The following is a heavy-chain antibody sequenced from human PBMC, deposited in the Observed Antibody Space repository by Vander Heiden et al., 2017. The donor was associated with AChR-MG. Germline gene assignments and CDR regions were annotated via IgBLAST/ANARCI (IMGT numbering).Heavy chain of an antibody. Sequence: QVQLVESGGGVVQPGRSLRLSCTASAFTFSTYGMHWVRQAPGKGLEWVAVISSDGSHKYYADSVEGRITISRDNSENTLYLQMNSLRADDTAVYFCAKPRHEGYCSGGTCGDLDYWGQGTLVTVSS. CDR2: ISSDGSHK. D-gene: IGHD2-15*01. J-gene: IGHJ4*02. V-gene: IGHV3-30*18. CDR1: AFTFSTYG. CDR3: AKPRHEGYCSGGTCGDLDY.